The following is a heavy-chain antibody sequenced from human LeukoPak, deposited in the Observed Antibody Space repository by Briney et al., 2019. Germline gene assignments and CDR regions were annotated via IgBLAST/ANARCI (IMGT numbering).Heavy chain of an antibody. V-gene: IGHV1-2*02. CDR3: ARDFSSPETYDFSSPEATDY. Sequence: ASVKVSCKASGYTFTGYYMHWVRQAPGQGLEWMGWINPNSGGTNYAQKFQGRVTMTRDTSTSTVYMELSSLRSEDTAVYYCARDFSSPETYDFSSPEATDYWGQGTLVTVSS. D-gene: IGHD3-3*01. CDR2: INPNSGGT. CDR1: GYTFTGYY. J-gene: IGHJ4*02.